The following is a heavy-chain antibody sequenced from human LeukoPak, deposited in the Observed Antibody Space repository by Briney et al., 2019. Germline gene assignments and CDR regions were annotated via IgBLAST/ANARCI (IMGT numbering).Heavy chain of an antibody. CDR1: GFTFSSYG. D-gene: IGHD6-13*01. Sequence: GGSLRLSCAASGFTFSSYGMHWVRQAPGKGLEWVAVISYDGSNKYYADSVKGRFTISRDNSKNTLYLQMNSLRAEDTAVYYCARDHDSSSWLHYFDYWGQGTLVTVSS. V-gene: IGHV3-30*03. J-gene: IGHJ4*02. CDR3: ARDHDSSSWLHYFDY. CDR2: ISYDGSNK.